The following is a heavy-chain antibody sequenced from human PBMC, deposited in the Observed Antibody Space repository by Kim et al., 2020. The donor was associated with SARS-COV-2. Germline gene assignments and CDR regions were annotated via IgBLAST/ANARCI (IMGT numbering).Heavy chain of an antibody. D-gene: IGHD6-13*01. CDR2: IYPGDSDT. CDR1: GYSFTSYW. J-gene: IGHJ6*02. Sequence: GESLKISCKGSGYSFTSYWIGWVRQMPGKGLEWMGIIYPGDSDTRYSPSFQGQVTISADKSISTAYLQWSSLKASDTAMYYCARRGIAAATYYYYGMDVWGQGTTVTVSS. V-gene: IGHV5-51*01. CDR3: ARRGIAAATYYYYGMDV.